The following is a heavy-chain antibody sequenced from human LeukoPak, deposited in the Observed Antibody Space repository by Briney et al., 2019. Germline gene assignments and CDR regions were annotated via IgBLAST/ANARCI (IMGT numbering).Heavy chain of an antibody. V-gene: IGHV4-4*07. J-gene: IGHJ4*02. D-gene: IGHD5-18*01. Sequence: SETLSLTCTVSGASITSYHWSWIRQPAGKGLEWIGRMFYSGNTDYNPSLKSRLTMSIDTSKNQFSLKLSSVTAADTAVYFCARGAALVTHRYFDYWGQGILVTVSS. CDR1: GASITSYH. CDR3: ARGAALVTHRYFDY. CDR2: MFYSGNT.